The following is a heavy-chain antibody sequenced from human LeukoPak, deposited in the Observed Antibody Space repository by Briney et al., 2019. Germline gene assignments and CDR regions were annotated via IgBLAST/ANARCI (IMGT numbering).Heavy chain of an antibody. Sequence: SETLSLTCTVSGGSISSYYWSWIRQPPGKGLEWIGYIYYSGSTNYNPSLKSRVTISVDTSKNQFSLKLSSVTAADTAVYYCARGPYAMVTEGIDYWGQGTLVTVSS. CDR2: IYYSGST. J-gene: IGHJ4*02. CDR3: ARGPYAMVTEGIDY. D-gene: IGHD5-18*01. CDR1: GGSISSYY. V-gene: IGHV4-59*01.